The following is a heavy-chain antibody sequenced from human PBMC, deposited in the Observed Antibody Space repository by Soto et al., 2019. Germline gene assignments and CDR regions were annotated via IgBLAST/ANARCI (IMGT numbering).Heavy chain of an antibody. CDR1: GGSISSGGYY. V-gene: IGHV4-30-4*08. J-gene: IGHJ5*02. CDR3: ARDRVEYSGSSSGWFDP. D-gene: IGHD6-6*01. CDR2: IYYSGSTYSGST. Sequence: SETLSLTCTVSGGSISSGGYYWSWIRQHPGKDLEWIGYIYYSGSTYSGSTYYNPSLESRVTISVDTSKNQFSLKLSSVTAADTAVYYCARDRVEYSGSSSGWFDPWGQGTLVTVSS.